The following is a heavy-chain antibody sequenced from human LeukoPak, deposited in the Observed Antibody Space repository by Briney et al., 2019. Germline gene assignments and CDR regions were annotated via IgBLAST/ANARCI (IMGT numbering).Heavy chain of an antibody. CDR1: GYSFSNYW. V-gene: IGHV5-51*01. CDR3: ARSADVVTTMIPSLDY. D-gene: IGHD5-12*01. CDR2: IYPGDSDT. Sequence: GVSLKISCKASGYSFSNYWIGWVRQMPGKGLEWMGIIYPGDSDTRYGLSFQGQVTISADESISTAYLQWSSLRASDSAMYYCARSADVVTTMIPSLDYWGQGTLVTVSS. J-gene: IGHJ4*02.